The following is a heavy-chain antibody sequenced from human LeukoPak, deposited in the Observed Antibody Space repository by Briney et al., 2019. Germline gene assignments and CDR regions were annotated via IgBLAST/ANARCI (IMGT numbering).Heavy chain of an antibody. V-gene: IGHV3-23*01. CDR1: GFTFSSYA. CDR2: ISGSGGST. D-gene: IGHD3-10*01. CDR3: AKYYYGSETYYTYFDY. Sequence: GGSLRLSRAASGFTFSSYAMSWVRQAPGKGLEWVSGISGSGGSTYYADSVKGRFTISRDNSKNTLYLQMNSLRAEDTAVYYCAKYYYGSETYYTYFDYWGQETLVTVSS. J-gene: IGHJ4*02.